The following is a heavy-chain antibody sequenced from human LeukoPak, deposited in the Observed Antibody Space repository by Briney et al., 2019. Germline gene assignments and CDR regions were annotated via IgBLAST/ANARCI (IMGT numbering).Heavy chain of an antibody. CDR1: GFSFSYYW. CDR2: IKQDGSEK. CDR3: ARDAEVGTLFGVLSRYNWFDP. Sequence: PGGSLRLSCAASGFSFSYYWMSWVRPAPGKGLEWVANIKQDGSEKYYVDSVKGRFTISRDNAKKSLYLQMNSLRAEDTAVYYCARDAEVGTLFGVLSRYNWFDPWGQGALVTVSS. V-gene: IGHV3-7*01. D-gene: IGHD3-3*01. J-gene: IGHJ5*02.